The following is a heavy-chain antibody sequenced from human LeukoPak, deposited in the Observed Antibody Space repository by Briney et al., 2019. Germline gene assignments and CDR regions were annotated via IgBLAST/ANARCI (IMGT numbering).Heavy chain of an antibody. Sequence: SETLSLTCTVSGGSISSSSYYWGWIRQPPGKGLEWVGSIYYSGSTYYNPSHKRRVTISVDTSKNLYSLKLSSVTAADTAVYYCAIHGSLEWYSIEYYFDYWGQGTLVTVSS. CDR3: AIHGSLEWYSIEYYFDY. J-gene: IGHJ4*02. CDR1: GGSISSSSYY. V-gene: IGHV4-39*01. CDR2: IYYSGST. D-gene: IGHD3-3*01.